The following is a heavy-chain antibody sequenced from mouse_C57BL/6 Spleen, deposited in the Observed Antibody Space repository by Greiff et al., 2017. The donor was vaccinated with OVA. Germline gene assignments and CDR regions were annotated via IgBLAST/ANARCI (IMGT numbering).Heavy chain of an antibody. J-gene: IGHJ4*01. Sequence: EVQLVESGGGLVKPGGSLKLSCAASGFTFSDYGMHWVRQAPEKGLEWVAYISSGSSTIYYADTVKGRFTISRDNAKNTLFLQMTSLRSEDTAMYYCARKTMVPLYAMDYWGQGTSVTVSS. CDR1: GFTFSDYG. CDR2: ISSGSSTI. V-gene: IGHV5-17*01. CDR3: ARKTMVPLYAMDY. D-gene: IGHD1-1*02.